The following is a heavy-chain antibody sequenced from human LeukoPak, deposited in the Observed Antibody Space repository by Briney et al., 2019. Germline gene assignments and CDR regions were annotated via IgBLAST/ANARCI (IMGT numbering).Heavy chain of an antibody. J-gene: IGHJ4*02. CDR2: INQSGGT. Sequence: SETLSLTCTLNGDSLNGSHWSWIRQPPGKGLEWIGEINQSGGTLYNPALWSRLTISIDTSKNKFSLQLTSVTAADTGVYFCARVSDIMISFGGAISYFDYWGQGALVTVSS. V-gene: IGHV4-34*01. CDR3: ARVSDIMISFGGAISYFDY. CDR1: GDSLNGSH. D-gene: IGHD3-16*02.